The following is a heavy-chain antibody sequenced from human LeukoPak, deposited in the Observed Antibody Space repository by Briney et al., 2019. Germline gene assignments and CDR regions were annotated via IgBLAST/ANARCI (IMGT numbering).Heavy chain of an antibody. CDR2: IYYSGST. CDR3: AGQYDSSGYWYNWFDP. Sequence: SETLSLTCTVSGGSISSYYWSWIRQPPGKGLEWIGYIYYSGSTNYNPSLKSRVTISVDTSKNQFSLKLSSVTAADTAVYYCAGQYDSSGYWYNWFDPWGQGTLVTGSS. D-gene: IGHD3-22*01. J-gene: IGHJ5*02. CDR1: GGSISSYY. V-gene: IGHV4-59*08.